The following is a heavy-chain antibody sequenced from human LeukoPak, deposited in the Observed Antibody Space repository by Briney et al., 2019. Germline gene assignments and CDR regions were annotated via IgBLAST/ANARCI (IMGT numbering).Heavy chain of an antibody. CDR3: AKSLAISRIGFRY. J-gene: IGHJ4*02. V-gene: IGHV3-23*01. D-gene: IGHD3-3*01. CDR1: GFTFSNNG. Sequence: GGSLRLXGAAGGFTFSNNGMSWVRQAPGKGLEWVLVISGSGGNTYHADYGKGRFTMSRDNTKDNMYLQMNRLGDKDRDVCECAKSLAISRIGFRYWRQGPLVTVPS. CDR2: ISGSGGNT.